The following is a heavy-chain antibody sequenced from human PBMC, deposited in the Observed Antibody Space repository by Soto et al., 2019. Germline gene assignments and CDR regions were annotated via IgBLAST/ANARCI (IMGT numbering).Heavy chain of an antibody. J-gene: IGHJ5*01. V-gene: IGHV1-69*01. CDR3: ARDRWGSYSFDS. CDR1: GGVFRNYA. D-gene: IGHD1-26*01. CDR2: IIPVFGTA. Sequence: QVQLVQSGAEVKKPGSSVKVSCKASGGVFRNYAINWVRQAPGQGLEWMGGIIPVFGTADYPQKFQVRVTITADESTTTAYMELTSLKTEDTAVYFCARDRWGSYSFDSWGQGTLVTVAS.